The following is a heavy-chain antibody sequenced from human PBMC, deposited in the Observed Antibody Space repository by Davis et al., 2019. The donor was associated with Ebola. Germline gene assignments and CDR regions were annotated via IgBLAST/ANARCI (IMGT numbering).Heavy chain of an antibody. CDR3: ARFPRHVVAATFSDY. J-gene: IGHJ4*02. V-gene: IGHV3-33*08. D-gene: IGHD2-15*01. CDR2: IWHDGSNK. CDR1: GFTFSSYA. Sequence: PGGSLRLSCAASGFTFSSYAMSWVRQAPGKGLEWVAVIWHDGSNKYYADSVKGRFTISRDNSKNTLYLQMNSLRAEDTAVYYCARFPRHVVAATFSDYWGQGTLVTVSS.